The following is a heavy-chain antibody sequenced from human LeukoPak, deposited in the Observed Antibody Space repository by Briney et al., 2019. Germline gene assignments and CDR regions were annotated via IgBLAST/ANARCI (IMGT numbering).Heavy chain of an antibody. CDR2: ISYDGSNK. CDR1: GFTFSSYG. D-gene: IGHD6-19*01. V-gene: IGHV3-30*03. Sequence: PGGSLRLSCAASGFTFSSYGMHWIRQAPGKGLEWVAIISYDGSNKYYADSVKGRFTISRDNSKNTLYLQMNSLRAEDTAVYYCARGILEQWLAPFDYWGQETLVTVSS. J-gene: IGHJ4*02. CDR3: ARGILEQWLAPFDY.